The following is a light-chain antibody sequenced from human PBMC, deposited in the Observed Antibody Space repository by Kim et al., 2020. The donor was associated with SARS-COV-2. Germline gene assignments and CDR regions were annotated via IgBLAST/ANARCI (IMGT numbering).Light chain of an antibody. CDR1: QTISRW. J-gene: IGKJ2*01. CDR3: QQASNFPYT. V-gene: IGKV1-12*01. CDR2: STS. Sequence: SASVGDTVTITCRASQTISRWLAWYQQKPGQGPKLLIYSTSRLHSGVPSRFSGSGSATDFTLTINGLQPEDFGTNHCQQASNFPYTFGQGTKLEI.